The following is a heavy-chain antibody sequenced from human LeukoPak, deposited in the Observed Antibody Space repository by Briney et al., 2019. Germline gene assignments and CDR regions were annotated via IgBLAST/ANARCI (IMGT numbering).Heavy chain of an antibody. J-gene: IGHJ6*02. D-gene: IGHD3-22*01. Sequence: GGSLRLSCAASGFTFSSYGMHWVRQAPGKGLEWVAVIWYDGSNKYYADSVKGRFTISRDNSKNTLYLQMNSLRAEDTAVYYCARDGYYYDSSGYYPSYYYYGMDVWGQGTTVTVSS. CDR3: ARDGYYYDSSGYYPSYYYYGMDV. V-gene: IGHV3-33*01. CDR2: IWYDGSNK. CDR1: GFTFSSYG.